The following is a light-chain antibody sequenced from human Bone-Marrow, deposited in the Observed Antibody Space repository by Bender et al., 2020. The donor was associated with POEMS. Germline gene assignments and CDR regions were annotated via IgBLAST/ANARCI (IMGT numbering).Light chain of an antibody. Sequence: QSALTQPASVSGSPGQSITISCTGTSTDVGSYDYVSWYQQHPGKAPKFMIYEVSNRPSGVSNRFSGSKSGTSASLAISGLRSEDEADYYCAAWDDSLSGWVFGGGTKLTVL. J-gene: IGLJ3*02. CDR3: AAWDDSLSGWV. CDR1: STDVGSYDY. V-gene: IGLV2-14*01. CDR2: EVS.